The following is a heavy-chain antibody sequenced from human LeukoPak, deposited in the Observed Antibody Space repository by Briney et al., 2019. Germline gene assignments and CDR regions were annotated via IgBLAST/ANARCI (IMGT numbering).Heavy chain of an antibody. Sequence: SETLSLTCAVSGGSISSNNWWSWVRQPPGKGLEWIGEIYHSGSINYNPPLKSRVTISVDKSKNQFSLKVSFVTAADTAVYYCARDTAPLGDAFDIWGQGTIVTVSS. D-gene: IGHD5-18*01. CDR1: GGSISSNNW. CDR3: ARDTAPLGDAFDI. V-gene: IGHV4-4*02. J-gene: IGHJ3*02. CDR2: IYHSGSI.